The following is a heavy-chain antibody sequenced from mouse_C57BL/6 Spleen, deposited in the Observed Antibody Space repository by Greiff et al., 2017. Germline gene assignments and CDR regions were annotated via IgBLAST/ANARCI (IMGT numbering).Heavy chain of an antibody. D-gene: IGHD2-2*01. Sequence: QVQLQQSGAELVKPGASVKISCKASGYAFSSYWMHWVKQRPGKGLEWIGQIYPGDGDTNYNGKFKGKATLTADNSSSTAYMHLSSLTSEASAVYFCERRAREYGYEYYFAYWGQGTTLTVSA. V-gene: IGHV1-80*01. J-gene: IGHJ2*01. CDR3: ERRAREYGYEYYFAY. CDR2: IYPGDGDT. CDR1: GYAFSSYW.